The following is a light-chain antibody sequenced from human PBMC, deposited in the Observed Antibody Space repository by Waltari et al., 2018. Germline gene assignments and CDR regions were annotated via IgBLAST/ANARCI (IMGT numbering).Light chain of an antibody. V-gene: IGKV3-20*01. Sequence: ETMLTQSPGTLSLAPGQRATLSSRASQLISSNYLAWDQQHPGQAPWLLIYGASTRAYGIPDRFTGSGSGTDFTLTVNQLEPEEFAVYYCHQYVGSPWTFGQGTKVEIK. CDR3: HQYVGSPWT. J-gene: IGKJ1*01. CDR2: GAS. CDR1: QLISSNY.